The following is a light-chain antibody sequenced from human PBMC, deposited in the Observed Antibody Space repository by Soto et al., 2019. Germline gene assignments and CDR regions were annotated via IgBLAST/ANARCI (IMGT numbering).Light chain of an antibody. CDR1: SSDVGDYNY. CDR2: EVT. CDR3: SSYAGSNNWV. J-gene: IGLJ3*02. Sequence: QSALTQPPSASGSPGQSVTISCTGTSSDVGDYNYVSWYQHHPGKAPKLIIYEVTKRPSGVPDRFSGSKSGNTASLTVSGLQAEDEADYYCSSYAGSNNWVFGGGTKVTVL. V-gene: IGLV2-8*01.